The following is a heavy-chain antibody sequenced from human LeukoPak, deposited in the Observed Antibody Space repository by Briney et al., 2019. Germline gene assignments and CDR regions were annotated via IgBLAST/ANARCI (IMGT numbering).Heavy chain of an antibody. CDR2: INHSGST. J-gene: IGHJ6*03. V-gene: IGHV4-34*01. Sequence: SETLSLTCAVYGGPFSGYYWSWIRQPPGKGLEWIGEINHSGSTNYNPSLKSRVTISVDTSKNQFSLKLSSVTAADTAVYYCAREKWDIVVVPAAKSRARYYYMDVWGKGTTVTVSS. D-gene: IGHD2-2*01. CDR1: GGPFSGYY. CDR3: AREKWDIVVVPAAKSRARYYYMDV.